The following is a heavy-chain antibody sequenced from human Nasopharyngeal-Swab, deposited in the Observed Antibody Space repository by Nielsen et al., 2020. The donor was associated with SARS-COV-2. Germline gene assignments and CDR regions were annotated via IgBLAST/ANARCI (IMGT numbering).Heavy chain of an antibody. J-gene: IGHJ4*02. V-gene: IGHV1-18*01. D-gene: IGHD6-19*01. Sequence: WGRQAPGQGLEWMGWISAYNGNTNYAQKHQGRVTRTTDSCTTTAYMELRSLRSDDTAVYYCARVSAVAEVGDYWGQGTLVTVSS. CDR3: ARVSAVAEVGDY. CDR2: ISAYNGNT.